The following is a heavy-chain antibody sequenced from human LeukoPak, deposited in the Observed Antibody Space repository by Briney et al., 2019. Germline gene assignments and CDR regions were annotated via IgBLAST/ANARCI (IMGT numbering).Heavy chain of an antibody. CDR3: AKGHSSSDSDAFDV. J-gene: IGHJ3*01. D-gene: IGHD6-6*01. CDR1: GFTFSSYS. CDR2: ISSSSSYI. Sequence: PGGSLRLSCAASGFTFSSYSMNWVRQAPGKGLEWVSSISSSSSYIYYADSVKGRFTISRDNSKNTLYLQMNSLRAEDTAVYYCAKGHSSSDSDAFDVWGQDTMVTVSS. V-gene: IGHV3-21*01.